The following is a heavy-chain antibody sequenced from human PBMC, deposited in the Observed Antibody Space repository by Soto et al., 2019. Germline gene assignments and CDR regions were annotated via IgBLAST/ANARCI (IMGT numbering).Heavy chain of an antibody. Sequence: GGSLRLSCAASGFTFSSYAMHWVRQAPGKGLEWVALVSYDGSNKYYPDSVKGRFTISRDNSKSTMYLQMNSPRADDTAVYYCARDHYYGGSYYATVWGQGAMVTVYS. CDR1: GFTFSSYA. J-gene: IGHJ4*02. CDR3: ARDHYYGGSYYATV. D-gene: IGHD1-26*01. V-gene: IGHV3-30-3*01. CDR2: VSYDGSNK.